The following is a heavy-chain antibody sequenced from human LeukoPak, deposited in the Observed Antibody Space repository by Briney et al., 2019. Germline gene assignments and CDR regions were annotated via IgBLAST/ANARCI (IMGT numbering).Heavy chain of an antibody. CDR1: GYTFTGHY. Sequence: GASVKVSCKASGYTFTGHYMHWVRQAPGQGLEWTGWINPDSGDTNYARKFQGRVTMSRDTSISTAYMELSRLRSDDTAVFYCARTALRFLENLPAFGYWGQGTLVTVSS. D-gene: IGHD3-3*01. V-gene: IGHV1-2*02. CDR2: INPDSGDT. CDR3: ARTALRFLENLPAFGY. J-gene: IGHJ4*02.